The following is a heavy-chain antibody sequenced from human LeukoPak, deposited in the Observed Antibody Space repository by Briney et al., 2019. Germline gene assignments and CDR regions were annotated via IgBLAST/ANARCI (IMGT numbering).Heavy chain of an antibody. V-gene: IGHV4-38-2*02. CDR2: DFRLQTVRS. J-gene: IGHJ4*02. Sequence: SETLSLTCSVSDSSITSTYYWAWFRQPPGKGLEWIATDFRLQTVRSLNTPSLGSGVTMSMEPSQNLFSLTLTSVTAADTALYFCARVLHAPYLIDSWGQGTLVTVSS. CDR1: DSSITSTYY. CDR3: ARVLHAPYLIDS. D-gene: IGHD2-8*01.